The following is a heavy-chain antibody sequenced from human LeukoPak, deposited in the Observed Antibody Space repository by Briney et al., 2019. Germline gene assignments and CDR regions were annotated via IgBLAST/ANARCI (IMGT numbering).Heavy chain of an antibody. V-gene: IGHV3-15*01. CDR3: AGEYYSGSYYDY. CDR1: GFTFNNAW. CDR2: IKRKTDGGTI. J-gene: IGHJ4*02. Sequence: GGSLRLSCAVSGFTFNNAWMSWVRQAPGKGLEWVGRIKRKTDGGTIDYAAPVKGRFTISRDNAKNSLYLQMNSLRAEDTAVYYCAGEYYSGSYYDYWGQGTLVTVSS. D-gene: IGHD1-26*01.